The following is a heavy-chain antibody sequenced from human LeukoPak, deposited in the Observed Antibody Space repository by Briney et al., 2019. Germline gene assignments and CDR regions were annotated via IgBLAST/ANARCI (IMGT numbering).Heavy chain of an antibody. CDR1: GGSISSGDYY. J-gene: IGHJ4*02. Sequence: SETLSLTCTVSGGSISSGDYYWSWIRRPPGKGLEWIGYIYYSGSTYYNPSLKSRVTISVDTSKNQFSLKLSSVTAADTAVYYCASTSSSGYSVVGYWGQGTLVTVSS. D-gene: IGHD3-22*01. CDR2: IYYSGST. CDR3: ASTSSSGYSVVGY. V-gene: IGHV4-30-4*01.